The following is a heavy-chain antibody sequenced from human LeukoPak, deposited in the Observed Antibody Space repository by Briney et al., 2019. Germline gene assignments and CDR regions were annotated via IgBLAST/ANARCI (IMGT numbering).Heavy chain of an antibody. CDR2: IYTSGST. V-gene: IGHV4-39*07. Sequence: ASETLSLTCTVSGGSIDGTTGHWGWIRQPPGKGLEWIGRIYTSGSTNYNPSLKSRVTISVDTSKNQFSLKVSSVTAADTAVYYCARAAPVVPAAIIWYFDLWGRGTLVTVSS. D-gene: IGHD2-2*01. CDR1: GGSIDGTTGH. J-gene: IGHJ2*01. CDR3: ARAAPVVPAAIIWYFDL.